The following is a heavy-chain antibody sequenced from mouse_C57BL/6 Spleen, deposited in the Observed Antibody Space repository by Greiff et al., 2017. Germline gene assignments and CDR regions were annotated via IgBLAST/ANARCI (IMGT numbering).Heavy chain of an antibody. J-gene: IGHJ3*01. CDR2: IHPSDSDT. CDR3: AIGYYGPWFAY. V-gene: IGHV1-74*01. CDR1: GYTFTSYW. D-gene: IGHD1-1*01. Sequence: QVQLQQPGAELVKPGASVKVSCKASGYTFTSYWMHWVKQRPGQGLEWIGRIHPSDSDTNYNQKFKGRATLTEDKSSSTAYMQRSSLTSEDSAVYYCAIGYYGPWFAYWGQGTLVTVSA.